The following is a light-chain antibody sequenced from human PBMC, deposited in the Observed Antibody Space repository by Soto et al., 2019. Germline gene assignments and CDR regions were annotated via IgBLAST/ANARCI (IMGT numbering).Light chain of an antibody. CDR3: QKFNSAPQT. Sequence: DVQMTQSPSSLSASVGDRVTITCRASQDISNYLAWYQQKPGKVPKLLIYGASTLQSGVPSRFSGSGSGTDFTLTISSLQLEDVATYYCQKFNSAPQTFGQGTKVEIK. V-gene: IGKV1-27*01. CDR2: GAS. J-gene: IGKJ1*01. CDR1: QDISNY.